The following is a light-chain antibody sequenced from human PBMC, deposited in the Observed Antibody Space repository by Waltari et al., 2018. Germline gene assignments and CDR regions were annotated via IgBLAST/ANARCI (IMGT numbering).Light chain of an antibody. CDR2: DIF. J-gene: IGKJ4*01. CDR1: QSVGIF. CDR3: QQRSNWPLT. Sequence: EIVLTQSPDTLSLSPGERATLSCRASQSVGIFLAWYQQKPGQVPRPLIYDIFNRPAGVPSRFSGSGSGTDFTLTISGLEPDDFALYYCQQRSNWPLTFGGGTRVEMK. V-gene: IGKV3-11*01.